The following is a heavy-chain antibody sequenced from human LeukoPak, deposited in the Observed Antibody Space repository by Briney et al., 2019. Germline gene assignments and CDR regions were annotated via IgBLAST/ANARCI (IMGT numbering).Heavy chain of an antibody. CDR1: GGSISSSSYY. Sequence: SETLSLTCTVSGGSISSSSYYWGWIRQPPGKGLEWIGSIYYSGSTYYNPSLKSRVTTSVDTSKNQFSLKLSSVTAADTAVYYCARHRFYYDSSGYYYYFDYWGQGTLVTVSS. V-gene: IGHV4-39*01. D-gene: IGHD3-22*01. CDR3: ARHRFYYDSSGYYYYFDY. J-gene: IGHJ4*02. CDR2: IYYSGST.